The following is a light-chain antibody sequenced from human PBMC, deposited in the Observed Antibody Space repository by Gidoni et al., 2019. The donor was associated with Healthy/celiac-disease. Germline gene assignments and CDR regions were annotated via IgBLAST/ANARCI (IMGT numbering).Light chain of an antibody. V-gene: IGLV6-57*04. CDR1: SGSLASNY. CDR3: QSYDSSNQV. Sequence: NFMLTQPHSVSETPGKTVTISCTRSSGSLASNYVQWYQPRPGSAPTTVIYADNQRPSWVPDRFSGSIDSSSISASLTISGLKTEDEADSYCQSYDSSNQVFGGGTKLTVL. J-gene: IGLJ2*01. CDR2: ADN.